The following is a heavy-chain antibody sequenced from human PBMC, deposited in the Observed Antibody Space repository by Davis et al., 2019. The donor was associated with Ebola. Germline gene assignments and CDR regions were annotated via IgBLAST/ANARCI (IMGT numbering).Heavy chain of an antibody. CDR3: ARQVGGGYSSSWYDY. J-gene: IGHJ4*02. V-gene: IGHV4-39*01. D-gene: IGHD6-13*01. Sequence: SETLSLTCTVSGGSISSSSYYWGWIRQPPGKGLEWIGSIYYSGSTYYNPSLKSRVTISVDTSKNQFSLKLSSVTAADTAVYYCARQVGGGYSSSWYDYWGQGTLVTVSS. CDR1: GGSISSSSYY. CDR2: IYYSGST.